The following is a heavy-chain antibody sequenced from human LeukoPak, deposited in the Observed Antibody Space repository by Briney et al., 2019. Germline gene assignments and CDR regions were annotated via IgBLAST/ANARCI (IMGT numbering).Heavy chain of an antibody. CDR1: GFTFSSYA. D-gene: IGHD4-23*01. J-gene: IGHJ4*02. CDR2: ISGSGGST. Sequence: GGSLRLSCAASGFTFSSYAMSWVRQAPGKGLEWVSAISGSGGSTYYADSVKGRITISRDNSKNTLYLQMNSLRAEDTAVYYCAKDKSYGGNSGGVDYWGQGTLVAVSS. CDR3: AKDKSYGGNSGGVDY. V-gene: IGHV3-23*01.